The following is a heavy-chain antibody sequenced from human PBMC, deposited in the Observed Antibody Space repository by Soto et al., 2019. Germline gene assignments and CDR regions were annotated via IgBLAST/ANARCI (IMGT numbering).Heavy chain of an antibody. CDR1: GYTFTSYD. D-gene: IGHD3-3*01. J-gene: IGHJ6*02. CDR2: MNPNSGNT. V-gene: IGHV1-8*01. CDR3: ARGLQNYDSGGNYYYGMDV. Sequence: GASVKVSCKASGYTFTSYDINWVRQATGQGLEWMGWMNPNSGNTGYVQKFQGRVTMTRNTSISTAYMELSSLRSEDTAVYYCARGLQNYDSGGNYYYGMDVWGQGTTVTVSS.